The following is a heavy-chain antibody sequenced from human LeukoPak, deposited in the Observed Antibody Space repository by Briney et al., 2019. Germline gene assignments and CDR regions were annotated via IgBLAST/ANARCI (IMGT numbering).Heavy chain of an antibody. J-gene: IGHJ3*02. Sequence: PSETLSLTCTVSGGSISNYYWNWIRQPAGKGLEWIGRIYTSGSTNYNPSLKSRVTMSVDTSKSQFSLKLTSVTAADTAVYYCARDYGDYVLRDAFDIWGQGTMVTVSS. V-gene: IGHV4-4*07. CDR2: IYTSGST. CDR3: ARDYGDYVLRDAFDI. D-gene: IGHD4-17*01. CDR1: GGSISNYY.